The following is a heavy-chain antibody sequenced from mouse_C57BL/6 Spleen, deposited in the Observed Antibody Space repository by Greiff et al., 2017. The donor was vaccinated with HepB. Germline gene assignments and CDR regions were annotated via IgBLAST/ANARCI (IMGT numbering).Heavy chain of an antibody. CDR1: GYAFSSYW. CDR2: IYPGDGDT. D-gene: IGHD2-3*01. Sequence: VQLQQSGAELVKPGASVKISCKASGYAFSSYWMNWVKQRPGKGLEWIGQIYPGDGDTNYNGKFKGKATLTADKSSSTAYMQLSSLTSEDSAVYFCASGRIYVYYAMDYWGQGTSVTVSS. V-gene: IGHV1-80*01. J-gene: IGHJ4*01. CDR3: ASGRIYVYYAMDY.